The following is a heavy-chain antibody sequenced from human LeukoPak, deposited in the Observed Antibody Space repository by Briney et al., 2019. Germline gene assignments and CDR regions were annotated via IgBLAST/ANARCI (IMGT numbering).Heavy chain of an antibody. Sequence: ETLSLTCTVSGGSISSSSYYWGWIRQPPGKGLEWVANIKQDGSEKYYVDSVKGRFTISRDNAKNSLYLQMNSLRAEDTAVYYCARDSKGYRYGYRGGYYDYYYMDVWGKGTTVTVSS. CDR1: GGSISSSSYY. J-gene: IGHJ6*03. CDR3: ARDSKGYRYGYRGGYYDYYYMDV. CDR2: IKQDGSEK. V-gene: IGHV3-7*01. D-gene: IGHD5-18*01.